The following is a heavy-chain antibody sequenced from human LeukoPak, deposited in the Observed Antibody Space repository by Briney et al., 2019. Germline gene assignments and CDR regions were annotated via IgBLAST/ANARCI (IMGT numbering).Heavy chain of an antibody. CDR3: ARGAGGYYDSSGYYYYFDY. V-gene: IGHV3-7*01. D-gene: IGHD3-22*01. CDR1: GFTFSSYW. Sequence: PGGSLRLSCAASGFTFSSYWMSWVRQAPGKGLEWVANIKQDGSERYYVDSVKGRFTISRDNAKNSLYLQMNSLRAEDTAVYYCARGAGGYYDSSGYYYYFDYWGQGTLVTVSS. CDR2: IKQDGSER. J-gene: IGHJ4*02.